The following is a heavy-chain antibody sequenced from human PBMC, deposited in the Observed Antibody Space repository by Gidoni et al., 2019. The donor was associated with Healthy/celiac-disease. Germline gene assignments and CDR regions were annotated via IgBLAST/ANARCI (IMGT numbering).Heavy chain of an antibody. CDR2: ISMSISYK. D-gene: IGHD2-2*01. V-gene: IGHV3-21*01. CDR3: ARGLGWSVIVVVPAADPDY. J-gene: IGHJ4*02. Sequence: EVQLVESGGGLVKPGGSLRLSCAASGFPFSSYSLNWVRQAPGKVLGWVSSISMSISYKYYADSVKGRFTISRDNAKNSLYLQMNSLRAEDTAVYYCARGLGWSVIVVVPAADPDYWGQGTLVTVSS. CDR1: GFPFSSYS.